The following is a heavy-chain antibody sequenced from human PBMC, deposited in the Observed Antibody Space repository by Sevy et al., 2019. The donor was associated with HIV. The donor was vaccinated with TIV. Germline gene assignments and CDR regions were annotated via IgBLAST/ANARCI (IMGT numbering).Heavy chain of an antibody. V-gene: IGHV3-48*02. D-gene: IGHD3-10*01. Sequence: GGSLRLPCAASGFRFRDYRMNWVRQAPGKGLEWVSYITSSSNTINYADSVKGRFTISRDNGRNSLYSQINSLRHEDTAVYYCARDRGRGEVALDLWGQGTLVTVSS. CDR2: ITSSSNTI. J-gene: IGHJ5*02. CDR1: GFRFRDYR. CDR3: ARDRGRGEVALDL.